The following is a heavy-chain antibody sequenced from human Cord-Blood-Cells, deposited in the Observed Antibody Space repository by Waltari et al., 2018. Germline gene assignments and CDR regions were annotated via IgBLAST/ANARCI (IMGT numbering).Heavy chain of an antibody. J-gene: IGHJ4*02. Sequence: QMQLVQSGPEVKKPGTSVKVSCKASGFTFTSSAVQWVRQARAQRLEWIGWIVVGSGNTNYAQKFQERVTITRDMSTSTAYMELSSLRSEDTTVYYCAADGGAYDSSGYYFDYWGQGTLVTVSS. CDR3: AADGGAYDSSGYYFDY. V-gene: IGHV1-58*01. D-gene: IGHD3-22*01. CDR2: IVVGSGNT. CDR1: GFTFTSSA.